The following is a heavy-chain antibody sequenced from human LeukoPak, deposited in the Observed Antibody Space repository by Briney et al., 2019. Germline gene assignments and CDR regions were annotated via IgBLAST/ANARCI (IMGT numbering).Heavy chain of an antibody. Sequence: ASVKVSCKASGYCFTAYFLHWARQAPGQGLEWVGRINPNNGDTNYAQKFQGRVTVTRDTSFDTAYMELTRLRSDDTAVYYCARAISGSFDSSGFYPWGQGTLVTVSS. J-gene: IGHJ5*02. V-gene: IGHV1-2*06. CDR1: GYCFTAYF. CDR3: ARAISGSFDSSGFYP. D-gene: IGHD3-22*01. CDR2: INPNNGDT.